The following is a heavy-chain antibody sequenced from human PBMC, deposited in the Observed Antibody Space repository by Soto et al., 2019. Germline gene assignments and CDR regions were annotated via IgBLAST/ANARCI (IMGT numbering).Heavy chain of an antibody. J-gene: IGHJ4*02. CDR3: ARGPSIYSGYDPGLFDY. V-gene: IGHV3-7*01. D-gene: IGHD5-12*01. CDR1: GFTFSSYW. Sequence: GGSLRLSCAASGFTFSSYWMSWVRQAPGKGLEWVANIKQDGSEKYYVDSVKGRFTISRDNAKNSLYLQMNSLRAEDTAVYYYARGPSIYSGYDPGLFDYWGQKTLVTVSS. CDR2: IKQDGSEK.